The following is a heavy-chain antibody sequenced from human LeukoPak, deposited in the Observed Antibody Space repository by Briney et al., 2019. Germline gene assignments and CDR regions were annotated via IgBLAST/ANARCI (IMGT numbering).Heavy chain of an antibody. Sequence: GESLKISCKGSGYSSTTYWIGWVRQMPGKSLEWMGIIYPGDSDTRYSPSFQGQVTISADKSISTAYLQWGSLKASDTAMYYCARQDGSAWYYFDYWGQGTLVTVSS. V-gene: IGHV5-51*01. CDR3: ARQDGSAWYYFDY. J-gene: IGHJ4*02. CDR1: GYSSTTYW. CDR2: IYPGDSDT. D-gene: IGHD6-19*01.